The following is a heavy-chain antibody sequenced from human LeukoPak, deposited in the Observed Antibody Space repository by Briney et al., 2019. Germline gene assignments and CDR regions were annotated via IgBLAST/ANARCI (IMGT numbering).Heavy chain of an antibody. Sequence: SETLSLTCTVSGGSISSSSYYWGWIRQPPGKGLEWIGSIYYSGSTYYNPSPKSRVTISVDTSKNQFSLKLSSVTAADTAVYYCARGRLNSGYDLFIWGQGTLVTVSS. CDR2: IYYSGST. V-gene: IGHV4-39*07. CDR1: GGSISSSSYY. CDR3: ARGRLNSGYDLFI. J-gene: IGHJ4*02. D-gene: IGHD5-12*01.